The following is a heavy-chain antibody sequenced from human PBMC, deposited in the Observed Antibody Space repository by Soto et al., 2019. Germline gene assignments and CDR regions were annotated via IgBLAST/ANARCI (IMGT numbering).Heavy chain of an antibody. J-gene: IGHJ6*02. Sequence: SETLSLTCVVSGGSFSTYCYNWIRQSPGKGLEWMGEINHSGSNNYSPSLKSRVTMSLDRAKNQFSLKLTSMTAADTAVYYCARSIVGTTRYHSGPDVSARGTTVPVSS. D-gene: IGHD1-26*01. CDR3: ARSIVGTTRYHSGPDV. V-gene: IGHV4-34*01. CDR2: INHSGSN. CDR1: GGSFSTYC.